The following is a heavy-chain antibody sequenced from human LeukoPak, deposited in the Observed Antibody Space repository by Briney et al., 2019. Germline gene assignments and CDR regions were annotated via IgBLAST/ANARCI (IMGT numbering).Heavy chain of an antibody. D-gene: IGHD6-13*01. CDR2: LSADGNSK. J-gene: IGHJ4*02. V-gene: IGHV3-64D*06. CDR1: GFTLSNYA. CDR3: VRKGWVSGAIDY. Sequence: PGGSLRLSCLASGFTLSNYAMHWVRQSPGKGLEYVSALSADGNSKFYAESVKGRFTTSRDSSNNTLHLQMSSLRPEDTAVYYCVRKGWVSGAIDYWGQGTLVTVSS.